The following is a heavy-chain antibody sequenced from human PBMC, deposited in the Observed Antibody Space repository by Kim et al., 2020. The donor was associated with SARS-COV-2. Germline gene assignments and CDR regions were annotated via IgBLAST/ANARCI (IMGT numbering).Heavy chain of an antibody. CDR2: IISSSSLI. Sequence: GGSLRPSCAASGFTFSSYSMNWVRQAPGKGLEWVSSIISSSSLIYYADSVKGRFTISRDNAKNSLYLQMNSLRAEDTAVYYCATGEVAATPYSYYGMDG. CDR3: ATGEVAATPYSYYGMDG. V-gene: IGHV3-21*01. J-gene: IGHJ6*01. CDR1: GFTFSSYS. D-gene: IGHD2-15*01.